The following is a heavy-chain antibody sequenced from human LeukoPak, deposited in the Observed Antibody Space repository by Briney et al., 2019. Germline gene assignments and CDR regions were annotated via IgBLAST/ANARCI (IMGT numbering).Heavy chain of an antibody. J-gene: IGHJ4*02. V-gene: IGHV4-59*08. CDR2: ISDSGRT. Sequence: SETLSLTCIVSGGSISSYFWTWIRQPLGKGLEWIGYISDSGRTSYNPSLKSRVTISVDTSKNQFSLKLSSVTAADTAVYYCARGYDSSAYPTNYWGQGTLVTVSS. CDR3: ARGYDSSAYPTNY. D-gene: IGHD3-22*01. CDR1: GGSISSYF.